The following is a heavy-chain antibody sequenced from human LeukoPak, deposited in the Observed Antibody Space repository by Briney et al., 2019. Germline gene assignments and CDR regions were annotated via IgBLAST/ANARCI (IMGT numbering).Heavy chain of an antibody. D-gene: IGHD4-23*01. J-gene: IGHJ4*02. CDR3: ARAKGKPDY. Sequence: GGSLRLSCAASGFTFSSYAMSWVRQAPGKGLEWVSYITRSSTTIYYADSVKGRFTISRDNAKNSLYLQMNSLRAEDTAVYYCARAKGKPDYWGQGTLVTVSS. V-gene: IGHV3-48*04. CDR2: ITRSSTTI. CDR1: GFTFSSYA.